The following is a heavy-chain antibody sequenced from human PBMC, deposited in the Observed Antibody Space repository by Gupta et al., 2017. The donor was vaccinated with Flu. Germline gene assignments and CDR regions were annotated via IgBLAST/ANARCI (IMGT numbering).Heavy chain of an antibody. J-gene: IGHJ5*02. D-gene: IGHD6-6*01. CDR3: ARQRLQLVNWIDP. V-gene: IGHV4-39*01. CDR2: IYYSGST. Sequence: QLQLQESGPGLVKPAGPLSLTCTVSGDSVSNSYYYWGWIRQPPGKGLEWIGNIYYSGSTYYNPSLKSRVTIFVDTSKNQFSLRLKSGTAEDTAVYFCARQRLQLVNWIDPWGQGTQVTVSS. CDR1: GDSVSNSYYY.